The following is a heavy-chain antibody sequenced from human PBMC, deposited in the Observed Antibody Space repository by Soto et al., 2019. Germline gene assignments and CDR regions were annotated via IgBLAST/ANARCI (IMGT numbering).Heavy chain of an antibody. V-gene: IGHV1-18*01. Sequence: ASVKVSCKTSGYTFSTYGITWVRQAPGQPLEWLGWISLYSDGTNYAQKFQGRVSMTTDTSTTTAYMELRSLRSDDTAVYYCARVVPGAEDWLGPWGQGTLVTVSS. CDR2: ISLYSDGT. CDR3: ARVVPGAEDWLGP. J-gene: IGHJ5*02. CDR1: GYTFSTYG. D-gene: IGHD2-2*01.